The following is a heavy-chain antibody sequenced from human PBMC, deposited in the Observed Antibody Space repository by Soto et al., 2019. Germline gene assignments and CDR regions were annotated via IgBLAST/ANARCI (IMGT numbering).Heavy chain of an antibody. V-gene: IGHV4-34*01. D-gene: IGHD1-26*01. J-gene: IGHJ4*02. Sequence: SETLSLTCAVYGGSFSGYYWSWIRQPPGKGLEWIGEINHSGSTNYNPSLKSRVTISVDTSKNQFSLKLSSVTAADTAVYYCASRNSGSYSDGYFDYWGQGTLVTVS. CDR3: ASRNSGSYSDGYFDY. CDR1: GGSFSGYY. CDR2: INHSGST.